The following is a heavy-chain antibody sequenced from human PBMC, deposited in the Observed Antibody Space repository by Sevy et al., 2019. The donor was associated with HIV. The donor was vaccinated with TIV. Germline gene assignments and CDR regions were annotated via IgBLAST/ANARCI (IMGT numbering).Heavy chain of an antibody. V-gene: IGHV3-11*06. D-gene: IGHD1-7*01. CDR1: GFTFSDYY. CDR2: MSSGTSYT. CDR3: ARDRRNYEGQYFDY. J-gene: IGHJ4*02. Sequence: GGSLRLSCAASGFTFSDYYMSWIRQAPGKGLEWVSYMSSGTSYTNYADSVKGRFTISRDNAKNSLYLQMNSLRAEDKAVYYCARDRRNYEGQYFDYWGQRTLVTVSS.